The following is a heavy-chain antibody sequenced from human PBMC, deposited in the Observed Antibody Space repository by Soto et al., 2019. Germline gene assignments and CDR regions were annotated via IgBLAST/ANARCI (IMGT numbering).Heavy chain of an antibody. Sequence: SETLSLTCPVSGGSIRSYYWSWIRQPPGKGLEWIGYIYYSGSTNYNPSLKSRVTISVDTSKNQFSLKLSSVTAADTAVYYCARDDYVWGSYRSHAFDIWGQGTMVPVSS. CDR2: IYYSGST. D-gene: IGHD3-16*02. CDR3: ARDDYVWGSYRSHAFDI. CDR1: GGSIRSYY. J-gene: IGHJ3*02. V-gene: IGHV4-59*01.